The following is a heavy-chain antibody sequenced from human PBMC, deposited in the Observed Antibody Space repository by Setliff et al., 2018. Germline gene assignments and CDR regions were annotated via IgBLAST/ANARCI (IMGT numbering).Heavy chain of an antibody. J-gene: IGHJ4*02. CDR1: GGPLNSHS. CDR3: ARHPPPPNYFDIGALDS. Sequence: SVKVSCKASGGPLNSHSFSWVRQAPGQGLEWMGRIIPVLDITRYSQNFQGRVTITADKPTGIIYMELTSLGSDNTAVYYCARHPPPPNYFDIGALDSWGQGTLVTVSS. D-gene: IGHD3-22*01. V-gene: IGHV1-69*02. CDR2: IIPVLDIT.